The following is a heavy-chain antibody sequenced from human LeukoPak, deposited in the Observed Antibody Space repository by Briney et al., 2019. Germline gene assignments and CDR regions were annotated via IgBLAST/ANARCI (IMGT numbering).Heavy chain of an antibody. J-gene: IGHJ6*03. CDR2: IYYSGST. CDR1: GCSFSSYY. CDR3: ARATQYSNYFHDVYYYYMDV. Sequence: PSETLSLTCTVSGCSFSSYYWSWIRQPPGKGLEWIGYIYYSGSTNYNPSLKSRVTISVDTSKNQFSLKLSSVTAADTAVYYCARATQYSNYFHDVYYYYMDVWGKGTTFTVSS. D-gene: IGHD4-11*01. V-gene: IGHV4-59*01.